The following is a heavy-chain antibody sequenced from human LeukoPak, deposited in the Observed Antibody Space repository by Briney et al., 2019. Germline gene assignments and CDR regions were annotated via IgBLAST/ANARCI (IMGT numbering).Heavy chain of an antibody. CDR3: AREFPLTTVTTSAFDI. CDR2: IIPIFGTA. Sequence: PGASVKVSCKASGYTFTSYDISWVRQAPGQGLEWMGGIIPIFGTANYAQKFQGRVTITTDESTSTAYMELSSLRSEDTAVYYCAREFPLTTVTTSAFDIWGQGTMVTVSS. D-gene: IGHD4-17*01. J-gene: IGHJ3*02. V-gene: IGHV1-69*05. CDR1: GYTFTSYD.